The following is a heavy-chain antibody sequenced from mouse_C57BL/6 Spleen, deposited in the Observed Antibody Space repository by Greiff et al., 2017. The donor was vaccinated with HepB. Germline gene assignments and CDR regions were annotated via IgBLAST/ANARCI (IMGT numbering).Heavy chain of an antibody. Sequence: QVQLQQPGAELVKPGASVKMSCKASGYTFTSYWITWVKQRPGQGLEWIGDIYPGSGSTNYNEKFKSKATLTVDTSSSTASMQLSSLTSEDSAVYYCARRGLGRASDYWGQGTSVTVSS. CDR1: GYTFTSYW. CDR2: IYPGSGST. CDR3: ARRGLGRASDY. D-gene: IGHD4-1*01. J-gene: IGHJ4*01. V-gene: IGHV1-55*01.